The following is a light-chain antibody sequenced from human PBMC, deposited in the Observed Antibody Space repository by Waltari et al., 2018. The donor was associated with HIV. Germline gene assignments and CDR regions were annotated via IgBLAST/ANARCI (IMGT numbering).Light chain of an antibody. Sequence: QSVLTQPPSASGTPGQRVTISCSGRSSNLGSNTVTWYQQRPGTAPKLLIYSNNQRPSGVPDRFSGSKSGTSASLAISGLQSEDEADYYCAAWDDSLNGQVFGTGTKVTVL. J-gene: IGLJ1*01. CDR3: AAWDDSLNGQV. V-gene: IGLV1-44*01. CDR2: SNN. CDR1: SSNLGSNT.